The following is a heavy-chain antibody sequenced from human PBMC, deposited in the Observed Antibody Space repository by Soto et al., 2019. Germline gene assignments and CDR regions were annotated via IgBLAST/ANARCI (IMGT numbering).Heavy chain of an antibody. J-gene: IGHJ4*02. D-gene: IGHD3-16*02. Sequence: GGSLRLSCAASGFTFSSYGMHWVRQAPGKGLEWVAVISYDGSNKYYADSVKGRFTISRDNSKNTLYLQMNSLRAEDTAVYYCAKDASMITFGGVIVISLPDYWGQGTLVTVSS. CDR1: GFTFSSYG. V-gene: IGHV3-30*18. CDR3: AKDASMITFGGVIVISLPDY. CDR2: ISYDGSNK.